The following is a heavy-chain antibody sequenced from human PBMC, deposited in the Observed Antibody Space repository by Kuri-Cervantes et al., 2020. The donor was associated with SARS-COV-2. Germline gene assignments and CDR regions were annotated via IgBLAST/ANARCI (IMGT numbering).Heavy chain of an antibody. Sequence: SETLSLTCTVSGGSISSGDYYWSWIRQPPGKGLEWIGYIYYSGSTNYNPSLKSRVTMSVDTSKNQFSLKLSSVTAADTAVYYCAREETDIVVVPAAMNWFDPWGQGALVTVSS. CDR3: AREETDIVVVPAAMNWFDP. J-gene: IGHJ5*02. CDR2: IYYSGST. V-gene: IGHV4-61*08. CDR1: GGSISSGDYY. D-gene: IGHD2-2*01.